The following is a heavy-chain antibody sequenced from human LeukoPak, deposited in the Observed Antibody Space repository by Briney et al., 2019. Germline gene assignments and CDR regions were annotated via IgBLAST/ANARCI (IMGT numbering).Heavy chain of an antibody. CDR1: GFTFDDYA. V-gene: IGHV3-9*01. D-gene: IGHD3-22*01. CDR3: AKVHDKKAYYYDSSGYWGY. CDR2: ISWNSGSI. Sequence: PGRSLRLSCAASGFTFDDYAMHWVRQAPGKGLEWVSGISWNSGSIGYADSVKGRFTISRDNAKNSLYLQMNSLRAEDTALYYCAKVHDKKAYYYDSSGYWGYWGQGTLVTVSS. J-gene: IGHJ4*02.